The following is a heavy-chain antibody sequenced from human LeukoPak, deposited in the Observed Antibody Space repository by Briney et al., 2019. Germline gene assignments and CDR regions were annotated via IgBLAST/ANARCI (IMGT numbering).Heavy chain of an antibody. CDR2: ISSSSSYK. CDR1: GFTFSSYS. D-gene: IGHD2-21*02. J-gene: IGHJ4*02. CDR3: ARFRTWGDKAFDY. Sequence: GGSLRLSCAASGFTFSSYSMNWVRQAPGKGLEWVSSISSSSSYKYYADSVKGRFTISRDNAKNSLYLQMNSLRAEDTAVYYCARFRTWGDKAFDYWGQGTLVTVSS. V-gene: IGHV3-21*01.